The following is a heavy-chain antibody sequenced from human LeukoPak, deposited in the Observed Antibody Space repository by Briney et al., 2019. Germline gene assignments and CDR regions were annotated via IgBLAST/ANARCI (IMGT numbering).Heavy chain of an antibody. V-gene: IGHV1-46*01. CDR2: INPSDGST. J-gene: IGHJ4*02. CDR1: GYTFTTYY. CDR3: ARALTQRFLEWQNDY. D-gene: IGHD3-3*01. Sequence: VASVKVSCKASGYTFTTYYIHWVRQAPGQGLEWMGIINPSDGSTSYAQRFQGRVTMTRDTSTHTVYMELSSLRSEDTAVYYCARALTQRFLEWQNDYWGQGTLVTVSS.